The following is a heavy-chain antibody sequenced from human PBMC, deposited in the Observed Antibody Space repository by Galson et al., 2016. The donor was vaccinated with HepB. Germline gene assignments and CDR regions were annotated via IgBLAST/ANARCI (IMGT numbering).Heavy chain of an antibody. V-gene: IGHV3-53*01. CDR2: IYRDGRT. D-gene: IGHD2-15*01. CDR3: AREEPYCSGGACYRDYVDF. J-gene: IGHJ4*02. CDR1: GFSVSNHF. Sequence: SLRLSCAASGFSVSNHFMSWVRQAPGKGPEGVSVIYRDGRTFYADSVKGRFTISRDDSKNTLNLQMKSLRAEDTDVYYCAREEPYCSGGACYRDYVDFWGQGTLVTVSS.